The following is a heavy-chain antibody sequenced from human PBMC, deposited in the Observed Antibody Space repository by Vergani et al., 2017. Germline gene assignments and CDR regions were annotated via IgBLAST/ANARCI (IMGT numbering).Heavy chain of an antibody. J-gene: IGHJ4*02. CDR1: GFTFSDYY. V-gene: IGHV3-15*01. CDR2: IKSKTDGGTT. CDR3: TTGYCSGGSCYFPRTKTFDY. Sequence: VQLVESGGGLVKPGGSLRLSCAASGFTFSDYYMSWIRQAPGKGLEWVGRIKSKTDGGTTDYAAPVKGRFTISRDDSKNTLYLQMNSLKTEDTAVYYCTTGYCSGGSCYFPRTKTFDYWGQGTLVTVSS. D-gene: IGHD2-15*01.